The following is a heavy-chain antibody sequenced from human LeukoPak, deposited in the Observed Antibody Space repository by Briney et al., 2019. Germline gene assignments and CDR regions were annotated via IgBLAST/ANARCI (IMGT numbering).Heavy chain of an antibody. CDR2: ISWNSGSI. Sequence: PGRSLRLSCAASGFTFDDYAMHWVRQAPGKGLEWVSGISWNSGSIGYADSVKGRFTISRDNAKNSLYLQMNSLRSEDTAVYYCARDPRYSSGPTDYWGQGTLVTVSS. CDR1: GFTFDDYA. CDR3: ARDPRYSSGPTDY. D-gene: IGHD6-19*01. V-gene: IGHV3-9*01. J-gene: IGHJ4*02.